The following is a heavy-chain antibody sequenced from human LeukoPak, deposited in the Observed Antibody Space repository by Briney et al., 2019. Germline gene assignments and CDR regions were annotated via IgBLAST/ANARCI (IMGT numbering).Heavy chain of an antibody. V-gene: IGHV3-9*01. Sequence: PGGSLRLSCTASGFTFSDYGTSWVRQAPGKGLEWVSGISWNSGSIGYADSVKGRFTISRDNAKNSLYLQMNSLRAEDTALYYCAKDIAAAGTGWYFDLWGRGTLVTVSS. CDR3: AKDIAAAGTGWYFDL. CDR2: ISWNSGSI. J-gene: IGHJ2*01. D-gene: IGHD6-13*01. CDR1: GFTFSDYG.